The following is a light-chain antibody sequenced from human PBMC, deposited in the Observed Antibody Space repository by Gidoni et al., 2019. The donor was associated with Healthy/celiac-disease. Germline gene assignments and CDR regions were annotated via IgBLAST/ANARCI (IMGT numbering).Light chain of an antibody. Sequence: EIVMTQYPATLSVSPGERATLSCRASQSVSSNLAWYQQKPGQAPRRLIYGASTRATGIPARFSGSGSGTEFTLTISSLQSEDFAVYYCQQYNNWPPWTCGQGTKVEIK. V-gene: IGKV3-15*01. J-gene: IGKJ1*01. CDR2: GAS. CDR1: QSVSSN. CDR3: QQYNNWPPWT.